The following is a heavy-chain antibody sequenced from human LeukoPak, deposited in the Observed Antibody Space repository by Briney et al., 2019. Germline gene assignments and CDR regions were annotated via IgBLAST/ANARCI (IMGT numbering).Heavy chain of an antibody. J-gene: IGHJ3*02. D-gene: IGHD3-22*01. CDR1: GGSFSGYY. V-gene: IGHV4-34*01. Sequence: SETLSLTCAVYGGSFSGYYWSWIRQPPGKGLEWIGEINHSGSTNYNPSLKSRVTISVDTSKNQFSLKLSSVTAADTAVYYCAKHYYDSSGYRALSAFDIWGQGTMVTVSS. CDR2: INHSGST. CDR3: AKHYYDSSGYRALSAFDI.